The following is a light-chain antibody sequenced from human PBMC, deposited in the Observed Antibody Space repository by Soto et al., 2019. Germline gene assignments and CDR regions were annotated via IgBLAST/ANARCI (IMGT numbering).Light chain of an antibody. Sequence: DIQMTQSPSTLSASIGDTVIITCRASQSINSWLAWYQQKPGKAPKLLIHKASTLESGVPSRFSGSESGTEFTLTISSLHPDDFATFCCQQYDRFPYTFGQGTKLEIK. V-gene: IGKV1-5*03. CDR3: QQYDRFPYT. CDR1: QSINSW. J-gene: IGKJ2*01. CDR2: KAS.